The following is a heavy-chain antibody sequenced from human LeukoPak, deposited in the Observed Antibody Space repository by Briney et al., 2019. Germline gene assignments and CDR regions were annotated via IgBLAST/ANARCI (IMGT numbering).Heavy chain of an antibody. Sequence: ASVQVSCKASGGTFSSYAISRVRQAPGQGLEWMGRIIPILGIANYAQKFQGRVTITADKSTSTAHMELSSLRSEDTGVYYCARPPLTADSSFDIWGQGTMVTVSS. CDR1: GGTFSSYA. V-gene: IGHV1-69*04. D-gene: IGHD5-18*01. J-gene: IGHJ3*02. CDR3: ARPPLTADSSFDI. CDR2: IIPILGIA.